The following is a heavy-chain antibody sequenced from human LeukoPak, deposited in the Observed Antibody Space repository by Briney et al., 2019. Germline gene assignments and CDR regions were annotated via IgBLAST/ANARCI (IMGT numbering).Heavy chain of an antibody. CDR1: GFTFSSYG. V-gene: IGHV3-33*01. J-gene: IGHJ4*02. Sequence: PGGSLRLSCAASGFTFSSYGMHWVRQAPGKGLEWVAVIWYDGSNKYYADSVKGRFTISRDNSKNTLYLQMNSLRAEDTAVYYCARDPGIGEQLAPFDYWGQGTLVTVSS. CDR3: ARDPGIGEQLAPFDY. D-gene: IGHD1-26*01. CDR2: IWYDGSNK.